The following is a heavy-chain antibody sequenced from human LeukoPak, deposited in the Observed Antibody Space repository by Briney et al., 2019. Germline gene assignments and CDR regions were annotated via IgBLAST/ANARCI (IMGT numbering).Heavy chain of an antibody. D-gene: IGHD5-12*01. CDR3: ARVRGYDLSGSFDY. V-gene: IGHV4-38-2*01. J-gene: IGHJ4*02. Sequence: PSETLSLTCAVSGYSISSGYYWGWLRQPPGKGLEWIGSIYHSGSTYYNPSLKSRVTISVDTSKNQCSLKLSSVTAADTAVYYCARVRGYDLSGSFDYWGQGTLVTVSS. CDR2: IYHSGST. CDR1: GYSISSGYY.